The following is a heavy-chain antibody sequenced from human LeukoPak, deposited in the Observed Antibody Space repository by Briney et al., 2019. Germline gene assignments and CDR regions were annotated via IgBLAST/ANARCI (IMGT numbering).Heavy chain of an antibody. D-gene: IGHD3-9*01. J-gene: IGHJ4*02. Sequence: GGSLRLSCSASGFTFTSYAMSWVRQGPGKGLEWVSVISDSGGSTYYADSVKGRFTISRDNSKNTLYIQMNSLRAEDTAVYYCARSFYDILIGYYQYFDYWGQGTLVTVSS. CDR3: ARSFYDILIGYYQYFDY. CDR1: GFTFTSYA. CDR2: ISDSGGST. V-gene: IGHV3-23*01.